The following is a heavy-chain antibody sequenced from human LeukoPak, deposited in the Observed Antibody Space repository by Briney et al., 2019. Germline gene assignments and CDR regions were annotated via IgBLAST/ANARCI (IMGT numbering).Heavy chain of an antibody. CDR3: AKGGGYEAQYYYYYLDV. D-gene: IGHD5-12*01. Sequence: GGSLRPSCAASGFTFSSYGMYWVRQAPGKGLEWVAFIRYDGSNKYYADSVKGRFTISRDNSKNTLYLQMKSLRAEDTAVYYCAKGGGYEAQYYYYYLDVWGKGTTVTISS. V-gene: IGHV3-30*02. CDR1: GFTFSSYG. CDR2: IRYDGSNK. J-gene: IGHJ6*03.